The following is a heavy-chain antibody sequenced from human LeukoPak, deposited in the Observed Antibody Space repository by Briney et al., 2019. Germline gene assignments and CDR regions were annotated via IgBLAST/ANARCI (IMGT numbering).Heavy chain of an antibody. J-gene: IGHJ5*02. CDR2: ISGSGGST. CDR3: PKDRSITMARGAPSPHNWFDP. CDR1: GFTFSSYA. Sequence: GGSLRLSCAASGFTFSSYAMSWVRQAPGKGLEWVSAISGSGGSTYYADSVKGGFTISRDNSKNTLYLPTNSLRAEDTAVYSCPKDRSITMARGAPSPHNWFDPWGQGTLVTVSS. D-gene: IGHD3-10*01. V-gene: IGHV3-23*01.